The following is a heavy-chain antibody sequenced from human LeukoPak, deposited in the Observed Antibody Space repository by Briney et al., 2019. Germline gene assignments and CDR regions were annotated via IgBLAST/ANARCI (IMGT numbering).Heavy chain of an antibody. Sequence: GASVKVSCKASGYTFTSYGISWVRQAPGQGLEWMGWISAYNGNTNYAQKLQGRVTMTTDTSTSTAYMELRGLRSDDTAVYYCAREENSDYYYGMDVWGQGTTVTVSS. D-gene: IGHD1/OR15-1a*01. J-gene: IGHJ6*02. CDR2: ISAYNGNT. CDR1: GYTFTSYG. V-gene: IGHV1-18*01. CDR3: AREENSDYYYGMDV.